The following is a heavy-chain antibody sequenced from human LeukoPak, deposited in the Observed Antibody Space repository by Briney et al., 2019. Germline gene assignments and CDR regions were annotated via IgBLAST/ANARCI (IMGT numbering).Heavy chain of an antibody. CDR2: INHSGHT. CDR1: GGSFSGYY. Sequence: SETLSLTCAVYGGSFSGYYWSWIRQPPGKGLEWIGEINHSGHTNYNPSLKSRVSISVDKSKNQFSLNLTSVTAADTGVYYCARDRRQWVTDDAFDIWGQGTMVTVSS. D-gene: IGHD6-19*01. J-gene: IGHJ3*02. V-gene: IGHV4-34*01. CDR3: ARDRRQWVTDDAFDI.